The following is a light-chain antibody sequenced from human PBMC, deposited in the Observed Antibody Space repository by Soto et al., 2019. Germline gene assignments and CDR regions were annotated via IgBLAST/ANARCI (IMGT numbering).Light chain of an antibody. V-gene: IGKV1-39*01. Sequence: DIQITQSPSSLSASAGDRVTITCRASQSIRSYLNWYQQKPGKAPKLLIYDASNLQSGVPSRFSGSGSGTDFTLTISSLQPEDFATYYCQQSYSTPLTFGGGTKVEIK. CDR3: QQSYSTPLT. J-gene: IGKJ4*01. CDR1: QSIRSY. CDR2: DAS.